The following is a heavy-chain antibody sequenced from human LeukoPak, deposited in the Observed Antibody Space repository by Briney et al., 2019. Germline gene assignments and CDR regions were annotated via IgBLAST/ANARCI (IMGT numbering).Heavy chain of an antibody. CDR2: IWYGGSNK. D-gene: IGHD4-17*01. Sequence: PGGSLRLSCAASGFTFSSYGMHWVRQAPGKGLEWVAVIWYGGSNKYYADSVKGRFTISRDNSKNTLYLQMNSLRAEDTAVYYCAKGATTVTLGAFDIWGQGTMVTVSS. J-gene: IGHJ3*02. CDR1: GFTFSSYG. CDR3: AKGATTVTLGAFDI. V-gene: IGHV3-30*02.